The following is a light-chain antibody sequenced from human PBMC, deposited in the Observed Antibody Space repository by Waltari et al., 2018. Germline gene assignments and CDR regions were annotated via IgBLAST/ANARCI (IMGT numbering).Light chain of an antibody. CDR2: AVS. CDR1: SSDVGRYNY. V-gene: IGLV2-14*01. J-gene: IGLJ2*01. CDR3: SSYTSSGSLA. Sequence: QSALTQPASVSGSHGQSITISCTGSSSDVGRYNYVSWYQQYRGTAPKLMIYAVSNRPSGISDRFSGSKSGNTASLTISGLRAEDEADYYCSSYTSSGSLAFGGGTKVTVL.